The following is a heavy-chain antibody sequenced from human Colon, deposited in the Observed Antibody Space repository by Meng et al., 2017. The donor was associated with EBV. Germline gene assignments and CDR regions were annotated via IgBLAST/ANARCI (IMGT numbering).Heavy chain of an antibody. D-gene: IGHD4-23*01. Sequence: VQRQRSVPGLLKPSQTLSLTCAISGDSVSSNSAAWNWIRQSPSGGLEWLGRTYCRSKWSNDYAVSVKSRLTISPDTSKNQFSLHLASVNPEDTGVYYCAREVDYGGNSVSFDFWGQGTLVTASS. J-gene: IGHJ4*02. CDR2: TYCRSKWSN. CDR1: GDSVSSNSAA. V-gene: IGHV6-1*01. CDR3: AREVDYGGNSVSFDF.